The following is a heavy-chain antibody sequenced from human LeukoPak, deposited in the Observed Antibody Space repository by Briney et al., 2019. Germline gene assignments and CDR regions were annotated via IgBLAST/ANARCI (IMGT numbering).Heavy chain of an antibody. Sequence: SETLSLTCAVYGGSFSGYYWSWIRQPPGKGLEWIGEINHSGSTNYNPSLKRRVTITVDTSKKRFSLKLSSVTAADTAVYYCARWSTPLHYYYYYGMDVWGQGTTVTVSS. V-gene: IGHV4-34*01. J-gene: IGHJ6*02. CDR2: INHSGST. CDR1: GGSFSGYY. CDR3: ARWSTPLHYYYYYGMDV.